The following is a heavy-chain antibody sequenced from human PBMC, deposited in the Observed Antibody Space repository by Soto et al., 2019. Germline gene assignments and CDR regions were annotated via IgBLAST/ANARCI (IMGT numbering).Heavy chain of an antibody. CDR3: ARTHSGSYYSVFNY. Sequence: LSLTCVVSNFSISSGYYWGWIRQSPGKGLEWIASIYRSGTTSYNPSLKSRVTISVDPSKNQFSLMLTAVTAADTAVYYCARTHSGSYYSVFNYWGRGSLVTVSS. CDR2: IYRSGTT. CDR1: NFSISSGYY. D-gene: IGHD1-26*01. J-gene: IGHJ4*02. V-gene: IGHV4-38-2*01.